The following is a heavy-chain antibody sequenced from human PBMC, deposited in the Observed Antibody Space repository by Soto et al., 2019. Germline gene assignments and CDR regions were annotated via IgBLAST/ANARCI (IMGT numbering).Heavy chain of an antibody. CDR2: ISYDGSNK. J-gene: IGHJ4*02. Sequence: GGSLRLSCAASGFTFSSYGMHWVRQAPGKGLEWVALISYDGSNKYYADSVKGRFTISRDSSKNTLYLQMNSLRAADTAVYYCGRCSSTSCHLGSDYWGQGTLVTVSS. D-gene: IGHD2-2*01. CDR3: GRCSSTSCHLGSDY. V-gene: IGHV3-30*03. CDR1: GFTFSSYG.